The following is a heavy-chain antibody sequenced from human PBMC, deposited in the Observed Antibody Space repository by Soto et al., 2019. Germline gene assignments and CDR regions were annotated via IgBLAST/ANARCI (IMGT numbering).Heavy chain of an antibody. CDR3: ARDLGAPDAFDI. V-gene: IGHV4-31*03. Sequence: QVQLQESGPGLVKPSQTLSLTCSVSGGSISSGGSYWSWIRQHPGKGLEWIGYVYYTGRTIYNPSLKSRVTMTVGTSKKQFSLRLSSVTAADTAVYYCARDLGAPDAFDIWRQGTMVTVSS. J-gene: IGHJ3*02. CDR1: GGSISSGGSY. D-gene: IGHD3-3*01. CDR2: VYYTGRT.